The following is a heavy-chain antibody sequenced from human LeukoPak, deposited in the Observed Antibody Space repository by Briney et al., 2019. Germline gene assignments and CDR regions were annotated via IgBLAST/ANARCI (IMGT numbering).Heavy chain of an antibody. CDR1: GFTFGDDT. D-gene: IGHD5-24*01. Sequence: GGSLRLSCTPSGFTFGDDTMSWFRQAPGKGLEWVGFIRSKVHGGTAEYAASVKGRFTLSRDDSKSIAYLQMNSLKIEDTAVYYCSREPKGRWLQFDYWGQGTLVTVSS. CDR2: IRSKVHGGTA. J-gene: IGHJ4*02. V-gene: IGHV3-49*03. CDR3: SREPKGRWLQFDY.